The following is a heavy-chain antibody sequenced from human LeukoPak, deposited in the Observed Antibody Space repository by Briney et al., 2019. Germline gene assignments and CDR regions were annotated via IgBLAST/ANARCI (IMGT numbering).Heavy chain of an antibody. CDR1: GFTFSSYS. J-gene: IGHJ4*02. CDR3: ERGSTYSSGWYTGFDY. CDR2: ISSSSSYI. V-gene: IGHV3-21*01. D-gene: IGHD6-19*01. Sequence: GGSLRLSCAASGFTFSSYSMNWVRQAPGKGLEWVSSISSSSSYIYYADSVKGRFTISRDNAKNSLYLQMNSLRAEDTAVYYCERGSTYSSGWYTGFDYWGQGTLVTVSS.